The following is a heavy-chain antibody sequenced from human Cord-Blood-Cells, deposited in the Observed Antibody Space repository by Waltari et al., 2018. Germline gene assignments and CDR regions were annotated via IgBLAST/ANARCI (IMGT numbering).Heavy chain of an antibody. J-gene: IGHJ3*02. CDR1: GGTFSSYA. Sequence: QVQLVQSGAEVKKPGSSVKVSCKASGGTFSSYAISWVRQAPGQGLEWMGGIIPIFGPANYAQEFKSRVTITADESTSTAYMELSSLRSEDTAVYYCARPGGIVVVPAATYDACDIWGQGTMVTVSS. D-gene: IGHD2-2*01. CDR2: IIPIFGPA. CDR3: ARPGGIVVVPAATYDACDI. V-gene: IGHV1-69*12.